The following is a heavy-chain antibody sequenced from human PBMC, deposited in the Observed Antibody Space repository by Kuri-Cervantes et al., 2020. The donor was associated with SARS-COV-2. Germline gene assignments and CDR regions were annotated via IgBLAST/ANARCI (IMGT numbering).Heavy chain of an antibody. Sequence: GESLKISCAASEFSISDNCMSWVRQAPGKGLEWVSTIDSGGNTNYADSVKGRFTVSRDNSKNTLHLRMNGLRAEDTAVYYCARVLSWFPDYWGQGTLVTVSS. D-gene: IGHD3-10*01. V-gene: IGHV3-53*01. CDR1: EFSISDNC. J-gene: IGHJ4*02. CDR3: ARVLSWFPDY. CDR2: IDSGGNT.